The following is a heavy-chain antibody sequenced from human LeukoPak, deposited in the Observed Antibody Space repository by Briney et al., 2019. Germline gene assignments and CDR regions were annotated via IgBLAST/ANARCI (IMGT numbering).Heavy chain of an antibody. CDR2: ISGSGGST. CDR1: GFTFSSYA. Sequence: GGSLRLSCAASGFTFSSYAMSWVRQAPGKGLEWVSAISGSGGSTYYADSVKGRFTISRDNSKNTLYLQMNSLRAEDTAVYYCAKEAIYYDFWSGYYYYFDYWGQGTLVTVSS. D-gene: IGHD3-3*01. V-gene: IGHV3-23*01. J-gene: IGHJ4*02. CDR3: AKEAIYYDFWSGYYYYFDY.